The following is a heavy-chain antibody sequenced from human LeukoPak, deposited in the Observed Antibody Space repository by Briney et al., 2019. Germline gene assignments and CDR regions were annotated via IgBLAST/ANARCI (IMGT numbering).Heavy chain of an antibody. D-gene: IGHD3-16*02. Sequence: SETLSLTCAVYGGSFSGYYWSWIRQPPGKGLEWIGEINHSGSTNYNPSLKSRVTISVDTSKNQFSLKLSSVTAADTAVYYCARTTTLTFGGVIVIPLRKWYFAYWGQGTLVTVSS. CDR1: GGSFSGYY. CDR2: INHSGST. J-gene: IGHJ4*02. CDR3: ARTTTLTFGGVIVIPLRKWYFAY. V-gene: IGHV4-34*01.